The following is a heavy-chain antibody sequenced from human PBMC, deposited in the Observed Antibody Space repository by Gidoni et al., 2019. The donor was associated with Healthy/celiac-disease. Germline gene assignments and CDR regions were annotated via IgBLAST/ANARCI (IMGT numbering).Heavy chain of an antibody. CDR1: GYTFTGYY. D-gene: IGHD2-21*02. V-gene: IGHV1-2*02. J-gene: IGHJ5*02. CDR3: ARRGCGGDCYYVGEGWFDP. CDR2: INPNSGGT. Sequence: QVQLVQSGAEVKKPGASVKVSCKASGYTFTGYYMTWVRQAPGQGLEWMGWINPNSGGTNYAQKFQGRVTMTRDTSISTAYMELSRLRSDDTAVYYCARRGCGGDCYYVGEGWFDPWGQGTLVTVSS.